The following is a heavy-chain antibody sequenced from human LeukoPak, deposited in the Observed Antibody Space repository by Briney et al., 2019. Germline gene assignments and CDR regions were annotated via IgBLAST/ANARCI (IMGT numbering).Heavy chain of an antibody. V-gene: IGHV3-64*01. D-gene: IGHD1-26*01. CDR2: ISSNGGST. Sequence: GGSLRLSCAASGFTFSSYAMHWVRQAPGKGLECVSAISSNGGSTYYANSVKGRFTISRDNYKNTLYLQMGSMRAEDMAVYYCARARTSYRQLGAFDIWGQGTMVTVSS. CDR1: GFTFSSYA. CDR3: ARARTSYRQLGAFDI. J-gene: IGHJ3*02.